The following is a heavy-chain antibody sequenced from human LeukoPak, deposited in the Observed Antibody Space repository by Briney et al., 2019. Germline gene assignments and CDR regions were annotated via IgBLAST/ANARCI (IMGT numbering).Heavy chain of an antibody. J-gene: IGHJ4*02. V-gene: IGHV4-39*01. CDR2: IYYSGST. D-gene: IGHD5-18*01. CDR3: ARHLSGSAMMHYFDY. Sequence: SETLSLTCTVSGGSISSSSYYWGWIRQPPGKGLEWIGSIYYSGSTYYNPSLKSRVSISVDTSKNHISLKLFSLTGADAALYYCARHLSGSAMMHYFDYWGQGNLVTVSS. CDR1: GGSISSSSYY.